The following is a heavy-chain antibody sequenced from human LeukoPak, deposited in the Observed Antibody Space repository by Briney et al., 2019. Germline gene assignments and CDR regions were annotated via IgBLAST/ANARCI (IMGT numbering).Heavy chain of an antibody. CDR2: IYYSGST. D-gene: IGHD4-23*01. CDR1: GGSISSYY. CDR3: ARAVKHDYGGNEYFQH. J-gene: IGHJ1*01. Sequence: KPSETLSLTCTVSGGSISSYYWSWIRQPPGKGLEWIGYIYYSGSTNYNPSLKSRVTISVDTSKNQFSLKLSSVTAADTAVYYCARAVKHDYGGNEYFQHWGQGTLVTVSS. V-gene: IGHV4-59*01.